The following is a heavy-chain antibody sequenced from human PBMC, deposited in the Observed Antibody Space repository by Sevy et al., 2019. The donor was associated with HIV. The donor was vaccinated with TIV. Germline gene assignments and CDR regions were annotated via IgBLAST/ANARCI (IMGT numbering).Heavy chain of an antibody. CDR1: GVSISSSNYY. D-gene: IGHD5-18*01. Sequence: SETLSLTCTVSGVSISSSNYYWGWIRQPPGKGLEWIASIYYTGSTYYNPSLESRLSISIDTSKNQFSLKLSSVTAADTAVYYWARRGGLQLYLRGSGDYYMDVWGKGTTVTVSS. J-gene: IGHJ6*03. V-gene: IGHV4-39*01. CDR3: ARRGGLQLYLRGSGDYYMDV. CDR2: IYYTGST.